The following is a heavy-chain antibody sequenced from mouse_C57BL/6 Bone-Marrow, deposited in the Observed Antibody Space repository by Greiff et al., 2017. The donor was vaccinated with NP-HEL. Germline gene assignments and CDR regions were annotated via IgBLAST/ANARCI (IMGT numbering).Heavy chain of an antibody. Sequence: EVKLVESGGGLVQPGGSLSLSCAASGFTFTDYYMSWVRQPPGKALEWLGFIRNKANGYTTEYSASVKGRFTISRANSQSIFELQINALRAEDSATYYCSRYANYGSSWYFDVWGTGTTVTVSS. V-gene: IGHV7-3*01. J-gene: IGHJ1*03. D-gene: IGHD1-1*01. CDR2: IRNKANGYTT. CDR1: GFTFTDYY. CDR3: SRYANYGSSWYFDV.